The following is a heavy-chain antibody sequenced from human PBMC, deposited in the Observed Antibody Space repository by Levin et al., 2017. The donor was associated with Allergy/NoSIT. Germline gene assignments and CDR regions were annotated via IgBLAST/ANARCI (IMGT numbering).Heavy chain of an antibody. D-gene: IGHD1-26*01. CDR2: IYTGGNT. CDR3: ARGKLWATNFDY. CDR1: GFTVSSHY. Sequence: AGESLKISCAASGFTVSSHYMSWVRQAPGKGLEWVSVIYTGGNTYYADSVKGRFTISRDNSKNTLYLQMNSLRAEDTAVYYCARGKLWATNFDYWGQGTLVTVSS. J-gene: IGHJ4*02. V-gene: IGHV3-53*01.